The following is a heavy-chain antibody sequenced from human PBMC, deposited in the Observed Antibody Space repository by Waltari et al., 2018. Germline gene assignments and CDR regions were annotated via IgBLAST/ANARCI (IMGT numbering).Heavy chain of an antibody. D-gene: IGHD5-18*01. J-gene: IGHJ4*02. CDR3: ARQHEYSYAPTPFDY. V-gene: IGHV4-38-2*01. CDR2: IYHSGST. Sequence: QVQLQESGPGLVKPSETLSPTCAVSGYSLSSGYYWGWIRQPPGKGLEWIGSIYHSGSTYYNPYLKSRVTISVDTSKNQFSLKLSSVTAADTAVYYCARQHEYSYAPTPFDYWGQGTLVTVSS. CDR1: GYSLSSGYY.